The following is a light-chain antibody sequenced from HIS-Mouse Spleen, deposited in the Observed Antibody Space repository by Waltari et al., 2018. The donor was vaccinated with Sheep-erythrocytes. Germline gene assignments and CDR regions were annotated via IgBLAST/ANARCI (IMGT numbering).Light chain of an antibody. CDR1: SSHVGGYNS. V-gene: IGLV2-11*01. Sequence: QSALTQPRSVSGSPGQSVTISCTGTSSHVGGYNSVSWYQQHPGKAPNLMIYDVSKRPSGVPDRFSGSKSGNTASLTISGLQAEDEADYYCSSYAGSNNWVFGGGTKLTVL. CDR2: DVS. J-gene: IGLJ3*02. CDR3: SSYAGSNNWV.